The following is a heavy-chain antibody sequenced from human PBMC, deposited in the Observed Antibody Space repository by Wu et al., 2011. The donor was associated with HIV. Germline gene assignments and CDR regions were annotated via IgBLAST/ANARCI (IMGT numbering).Heavy chain of an antibody. CDR1: GGTFSSYA. D-gene: IGHD2-2*01. CDR2: IIPLVGTA. Sequence: QVQLVQSGAEVKKPGSSVKVSCKASGGTFSSYAISWVRQAPGQGLEWMGWIIPLVGTAKYAQNFQGRVTITADTSTNTAYMELRSLRSDDTAVYYCARLITGYCSSTSCLDYYYMDVWGKGTTVTVSS. J-gene: IGHJ6*03. CDR3: ARLITGYCSSTSCLDYYYMDV. V-gene: IGHV1-69*06.